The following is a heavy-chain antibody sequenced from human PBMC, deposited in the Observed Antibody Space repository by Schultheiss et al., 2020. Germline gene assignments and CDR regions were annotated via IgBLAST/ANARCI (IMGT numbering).Heavy chain of an antibody. CDR1: GFTFSSYG. D-gene: IGHD2-15*01. Sequence: GGSLRLSCAASGFTFSSYGMHWVRQAPGKGLEWVSVIYSGGSTYYADSVKGRFTISRDNSKNTLYLQMNSLRAEDTAVYYCAKECLGSGGSCYFSYWGQGTLVTVSS. CDR3: AKECLGSGGSCYFSY. V-gene: IGHV3-23*03. J-gene: IGHJ4*02. CDR2: IYSGGST.